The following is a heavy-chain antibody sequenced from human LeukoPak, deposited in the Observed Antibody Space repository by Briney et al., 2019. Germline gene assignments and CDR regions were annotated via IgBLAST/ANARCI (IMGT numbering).Heavy chain of an antibody. D-gene: IGHD5-18*01. Sequence: SGGSLRLSCAASGFTFSSYAMSWVRQAPGKGLEWVSAISGSGGSTYYADSVKGRFTISRDNSKNTLYLQMNSLRAEDTAVYYCAKAIEGVNTGMGHWGQGTLVTVSS. CDR1: GFTFSSYA. V-gene: IGHV3-23*01. CDR3: AKAIEGVNTGMGH. J-gene: IGHJ4*02. CDR2: ISGSGGST.